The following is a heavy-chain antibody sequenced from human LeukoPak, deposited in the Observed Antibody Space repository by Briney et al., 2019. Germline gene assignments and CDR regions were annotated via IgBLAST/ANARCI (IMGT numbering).Heavy chain of an antibody. CDR1: GGSISSSSYY. CDR3: ARVAVVPAADWNWFDP. CDR2: IYYSGST. D-gene: IGHD2-2*01. J-gene: IGHJ5*02. V-gene: IGHV4-39*07. Sequence: SETLSLTCTVSGGSISSSSYYWGWIRQPPGKGLEWIGSIYYSGSTYYNPSLKSRVTISVDTSKNQFSLKLSSVTAADTAVYYCARVAVVPAADWNWFDPWGQGTLVTVSS.